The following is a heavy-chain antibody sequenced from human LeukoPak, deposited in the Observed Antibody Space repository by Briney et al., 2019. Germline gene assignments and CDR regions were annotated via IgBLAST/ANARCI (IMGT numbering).Heavy chain of an antibody. CDR2: ISVYNGNT. D-gene: IGHD3-10*01. CDR3: ARDRGVGDYSIGY. Sequence: APVKVSCKASGYTFINYGISWVRQAPGQGLEWMGWISVYNGNTNDGQKFQGRVTMTTDTSTSTAYMELRSLRSDDTAVYYCARDRGVGDYSIGYWGQGTLVTVSS. V-gene: IGHV1-18*01. J-gene: IGHJ4*02. CDR1: GYTFINYG.